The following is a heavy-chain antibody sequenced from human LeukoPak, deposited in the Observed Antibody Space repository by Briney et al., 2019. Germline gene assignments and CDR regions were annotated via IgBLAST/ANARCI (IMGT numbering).Heavy chain of an antibody. CDR2: FDPEDGET. CDR1: GYTLTELS. J-gene: IGHJ4*02. D-gene: IGHD1-1*01. Sequence: ASVKVSCKVSGYTLTELSMHWVRQAPGKGLEWMGGFDPEDGETIHAQKFQGRVTMTEDTSTDTAYMELSRLRSEDTAVYYCATATGSIYYYFDYWGQGTLVTVSS. V-gene: IGHV1-24*01. CDR3: ATATGSIYYYFDY.